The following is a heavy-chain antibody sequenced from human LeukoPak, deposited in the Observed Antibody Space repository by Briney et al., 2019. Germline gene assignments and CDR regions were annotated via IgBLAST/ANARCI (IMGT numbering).Heavy chain of an antibody. D-gene: IGHD2-21*02. CDR1: GGSISSSSYY. J-gene: IGHJ4*02. CDR2: INHSGST. CDR3: AREVVVVVTAHRPYYFDY. V-gene: IGHV4-39*07. Sequence: SETLSLTCTVSGGSISSSSYYWGWIRQPPGKGLEWIGEINHSGSTNYNPSLKSRVTISVDTSKNQFSLKLSSVTAADTAVYYCAREVVVVVTAHRPYYFDYWGQGTLVTVSS.